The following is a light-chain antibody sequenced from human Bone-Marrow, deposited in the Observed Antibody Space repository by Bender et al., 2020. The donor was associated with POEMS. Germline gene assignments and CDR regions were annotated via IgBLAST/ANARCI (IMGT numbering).Light chain of an antibody. V-gene: IGLV2-23*02. CDR2: AVT. CDR1: SSDVGRYNY. Sequence: QSALTQPASVSGSPGQSITISCAGTSSDVGRYNYVSWYQQHPGKAPKLIIFAVTDRPSGVSNRFSGSKSGNTASLTVSGLQAEDEADYYCCSYAGSNTYIFGGGTKLTVL. CDR3: CSYAGSNTYI. J-gene: IGLJ2*01.